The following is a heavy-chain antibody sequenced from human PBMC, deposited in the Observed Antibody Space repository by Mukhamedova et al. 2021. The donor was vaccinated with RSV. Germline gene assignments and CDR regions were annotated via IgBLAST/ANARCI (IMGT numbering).Heavy chain of an antibody. CDR3: ARTYDGPSLLEACDI. J-gene: IGHJ3*02. D-gene: IGHD1-1*01. CDR1: TFSSYA. V-gene: IGHV3-30*04. CDR2: ISYDGSNK. Sequence: TFSSYAMHWVRQAPGKGLEWVAVISYDGSNKYYADSVKGRFTISRDNSKKTLYLQMNSLRAEDTAVYYGARTYDGPSLLEACDIW.